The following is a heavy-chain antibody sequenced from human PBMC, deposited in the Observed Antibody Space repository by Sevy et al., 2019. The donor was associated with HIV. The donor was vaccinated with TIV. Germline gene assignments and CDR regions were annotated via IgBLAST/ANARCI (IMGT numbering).Heavy chain of an antibody. CDR1: GFAFSNYYA. CDR3: ARPRANYVDNYFFYAMDV. CDR2: ISYDGNDK. J-gene: IGHJ6*02. Sequence: GGSLRLSCAASGFAFSNYYAMYWVRQAPGKGLKWVALISYDGNDKYYADSVKGRFTISRDNFKNTLYLQMNSLTAEDTAVYYCARPRANYVDNYFFYAMDVWVQGTTVTVS. D-gene: IGHD4-17*01. V-gene: IGHV3-30-3*01.